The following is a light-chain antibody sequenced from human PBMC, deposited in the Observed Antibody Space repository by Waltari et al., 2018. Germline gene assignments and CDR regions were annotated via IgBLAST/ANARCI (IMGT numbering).Light chain of an antibody. Sequence: QSALTQPPSASGSPGQSVTISCTGTSSDVGGYNYVSWYQQHPGKAPKVIIYEVGQRPSGVPDRCFGSKSGNTASLTVSGLQGEDEADYYCSSYAGSNEVVFGGGTKLTVL. J-gene: IGLJ3*02. V-gene: IGLV2-8*01. CDR3: SSYAGSNEVV. CDR1: SSDVGGYNY. CDR2: EVG.